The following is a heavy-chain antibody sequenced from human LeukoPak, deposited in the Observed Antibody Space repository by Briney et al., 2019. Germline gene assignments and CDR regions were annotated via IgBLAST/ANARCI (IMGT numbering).Heavy chain of an antibody. CDR2: INPNSGGT. J-gene: IGHJ4*02. CDR3: ARVVDTAMVPFDY. CDR1: GYTFTGYY. D-gene: IGHD5-18*01. Sequence: ASVKVSCKASGYTFTGYYMHWVRQAPGQGLGWMGWINPNSGGTNYAQKFQGRVTMTRDTSISTAYMELSRLRSDDTAVYYCARVVDTAMVPFDYWGQGTLVTVSS. V-gene: IGHV1-2*02.